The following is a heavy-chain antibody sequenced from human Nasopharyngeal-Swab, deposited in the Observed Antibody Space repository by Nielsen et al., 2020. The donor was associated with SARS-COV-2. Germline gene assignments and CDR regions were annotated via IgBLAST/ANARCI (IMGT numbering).Heavy chain of an antibody. J-gene: IGHJ6*02. V-gene: IGHV3-30*03. CDR1: EGTFSSFG. CDR2: IAHDASNE. CDR3: ARDWYSSSSDHYYYGMDV. Sequence: GESLKISCAASEGTFSSFGMHWGRQAPGKGQERVAFIAHDASNEYYGDSVKGRFSISRDSSKNTPYLQMNSLRAEDTAVYYCARDWYSSSSDHYYYGMDVWGQGTTVTVSS. D-gene: IGHD6-6*01.